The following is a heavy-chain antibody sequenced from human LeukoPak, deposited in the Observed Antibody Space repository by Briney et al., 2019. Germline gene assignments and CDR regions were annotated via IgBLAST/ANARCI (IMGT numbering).Heavy chain of an antibody. CDR2: FDTGFGT. D-gene: IGHD6-19*01. Sequence: PGGSLRLSCAASGFTFSTASLQWVRQAPGRGLEWVSAFDTGFGTYYPDSLKGRFTISRDNSKNTLFLQMNSLRAEDTAVYYCARSSGWWSLDYWGQGTLVTVSS. CDR1: GFTFSTAS. V-gene: IGHV3-23*01. CDR3: ARSSGWWSLDY. J-gene: IGHJ4*02.